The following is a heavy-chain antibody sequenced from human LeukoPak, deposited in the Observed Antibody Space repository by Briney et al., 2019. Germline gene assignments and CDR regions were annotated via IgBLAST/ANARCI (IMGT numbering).Heavy chain of an antibody. D-gene: IGHD3-22*01. V-gene: IGHV1-69*05. CDR1: GGTFSSYA. J-gene: IGHJ4*02. CDR2: IIPIFGTA. CDR3: ARDLGAYNYYDSSGYYFDY. Sequence: SVKVSCKASGGTFSSYAISWVRRAPGQGLEWMGRIIPIFGTANYAQKFQGRVTITTDESTSTAYMELSSLRSEDTAVYYCARDLGAYNYYDSSGYYFDYWGQGTLVTVSS.